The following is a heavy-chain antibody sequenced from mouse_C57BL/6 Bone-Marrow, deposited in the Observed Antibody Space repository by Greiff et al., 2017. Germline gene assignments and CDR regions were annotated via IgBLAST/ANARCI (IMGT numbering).Heavy chain of an antibody. D-gene: IGHD1-1*01. CDR2: INPNNGGT. Sequence: EVQLQQSGPELVKPGASVKISCKASGYTFTDYYMNWVKQSHGKSLEWIGDINPNNGGTSYNQKLKGKATLTVDKSSSTAYMELRSLTSADSAVYYWARQVFYYYGAWFAYWGQGTLVTVSA. CDR3: ARQVFYYYGAWFAY. J-gene: IGHJ3*01. CDR1: GYTFTDYY. V-gene: IGHV1-26*01.